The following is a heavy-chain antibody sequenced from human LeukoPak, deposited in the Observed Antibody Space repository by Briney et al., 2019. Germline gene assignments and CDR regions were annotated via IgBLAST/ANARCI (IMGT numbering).Heavy chain of an antibody. D-gene: IGHD5-18*01. CDR1: GLNVSTNN. Sequence: GGSLRLSCAASGLNVSTNNMNWVRQAPGKGLEWVSVIYRGGSTLNANSVKGRFTISGDSSRNTLFLQMNSLRAEDTAVYYCARGYSSADYWGQGTLVTVSS. CDR3: ARGYSSADY. CDR2: IYRGGST. J-gene: IGHJ4*02. V-gene: IGHV3-53*01.